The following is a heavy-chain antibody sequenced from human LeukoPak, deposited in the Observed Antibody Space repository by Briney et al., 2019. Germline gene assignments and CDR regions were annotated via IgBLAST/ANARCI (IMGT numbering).Heavy chain of an antibody. CDR1: GYTFTGYY. J-gene: IGHJ4*02. CDR3: ARGGDWCSSTSCYPYYFDY. CDR2: INPNSGGT. V-gene: IGHV1-2*06. D-gene: IGHD2-2*01. Sequence: ASVKVSCKASGYTFTGYYMHWVRQVPGQGLEWMGRINPNSGGTNYAQKFQGRVTMTRDTSISTAYMELSRLRSDDTAVYYCARGGDWCSSTSCYPYYFDYWGQGTLVTVSS.